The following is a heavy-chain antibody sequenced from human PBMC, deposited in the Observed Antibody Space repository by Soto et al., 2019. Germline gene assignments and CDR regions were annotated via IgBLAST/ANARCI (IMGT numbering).Heavy chain of an antibody. Sequence: QVHLVQSGAEVKKPGASVKVSCKTSGYTFTDHSLHWVRQAPGQGLEWMGWINPHSGVTVSAENFEGRVTMTRDTSINTAYMELGWLRSDDTATYYCALEMSAITYFQYWGQGTLLTVSS. D-gene: IGHD3-3*01. V-gene: IGHV1-2*02. J-gene: IGHJ1*01. CDR2: INPHSGVT. CDR1: GYTFTDHS. CDR3: ALEMSAITYFQY.